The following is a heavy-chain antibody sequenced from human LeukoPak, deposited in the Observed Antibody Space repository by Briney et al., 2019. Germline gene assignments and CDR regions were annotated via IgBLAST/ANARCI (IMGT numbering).Heavy chain of an antibody. CDR1: GFTFTDYY. J-gene: IGHJ5*02. Sequence: PGGSLRLSCAASGFTFTDYYMSWIRQAPGKGLEWLSYISSSSSDTNYADSVKGRFTISRDNAKNTLYLHMNSLRGDDTGVYYCTRGHSSGWHNWFDPWGQGTLVTVSS. CDR2: ISSSSSDT. V-gene: IGHV3-11*06. CDR3: TRGHSSGWHNWFDP. D-gene: IGHD6-25*01.